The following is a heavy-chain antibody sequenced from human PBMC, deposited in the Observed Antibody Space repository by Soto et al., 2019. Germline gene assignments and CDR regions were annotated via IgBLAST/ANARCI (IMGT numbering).Heavy chain of an antibody. CDR1: GDSISTVDYF. V-gene: IGHV4-30-4*01. Sequence: SETLSLTCSVSGDSISTVDYFWAWIRQPPGQALEYIGYIYKSTTTYYNPSFESRVAISLDTSKSQFSLNVTSVTAADTAVYFCARGRYCLTGRCFPNWFDSWRQGTLVTVSS. D-gene: IGHD2-15*01. CDR3: ARGRYCLTGRCFPNWFDS. J-gene: IGHJ5*01. CDR2: IYKSTTT.